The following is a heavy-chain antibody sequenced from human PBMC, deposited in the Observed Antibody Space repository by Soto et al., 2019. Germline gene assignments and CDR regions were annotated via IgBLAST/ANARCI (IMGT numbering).Heavy chain of an antibody. CDR2: IIPIFGTA. CDR1: GGTFSSYA. CDR3: ARDVFYGTESNYYYYGMDV. J-gene: IGHJ6*02. Sequence: SVKVSCKASGGTFSSYAISWVRQAPGQGLEWMGGIIPIFGTANYAQKFQGRVTITADKSTSTAYMELSSLRSEDTAVYYCARDVFYGTESNYYYYGMDVWGQGTTVTVSS. D-gene: IGHD1-1*01. V-gene: IGHV1-69*06.